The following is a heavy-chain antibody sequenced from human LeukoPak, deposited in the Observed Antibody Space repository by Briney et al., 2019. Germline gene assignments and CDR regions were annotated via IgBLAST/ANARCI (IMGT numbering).Heavy chain of an antibody. CDR1: GGSISSGSYY. CDR3: ATDYGDTGYWFDP. D-gene: IGHD4-17*01. J-gene: IGHJ5*02. CDR2: IYYSGST. Sequence: SETLSLTCTVSGGSISSGSYYWGWIRQPPGKGLEWIGSIYYSGSTYYNPSLKSRVTISVDTSKNQFSLKLSSVTAADTAVYYCATDYGDTGYWFDPWGQGTLVTVSS. V-gene: IGHV4-39*01.